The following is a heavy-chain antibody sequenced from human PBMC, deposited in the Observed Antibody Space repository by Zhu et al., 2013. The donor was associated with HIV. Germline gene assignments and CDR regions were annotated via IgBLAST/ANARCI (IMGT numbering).Heavy chain of an antibody. D-gene: IGHD2-21*02. CDR2: VVPVLGTD. CDR1: GSTFSSYA. V-gene: IGHV1-69*01. Sequence: QVQLVQSGPEVKKPGSSVKVSCKSSGSTFSSYAFSWVRQAPGQGLEWMGXVVPVLGTDNYSPRFRGRVTITADETTRTAYMDLSGLTSDDTAVYYCARSGGNSEENDYFDYWAREPWSASL. CDR3: ARSGGNSEENDYFDY. J-gene: IGHJ4*02.